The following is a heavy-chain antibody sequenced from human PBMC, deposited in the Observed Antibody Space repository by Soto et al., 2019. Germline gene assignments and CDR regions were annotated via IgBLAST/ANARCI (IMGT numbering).Heavy chain of an antibody. CDR2: ITDSGYTA. D-gene: IGHD6-19*01. V-gene: IGHV3-23*01. J-gene: IGHJ4*02. CDR3: AKHGQWLATPPEA. Sequence: EMQLLESGGASVQPGGSLRLSCAASGFSFGTFVMTWFRQAPGGGLEWVASITDSGYTASYAETVEGRFTVSRDNSKNKLHLQMNDLRAEDTATYYCAKHGQWLATPPEAWGQGTLVTVSS. CDR1: GFSFGTFV.